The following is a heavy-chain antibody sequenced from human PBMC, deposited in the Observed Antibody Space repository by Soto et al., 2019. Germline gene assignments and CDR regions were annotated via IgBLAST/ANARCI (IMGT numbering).Heavy chain of an antibody. CDR3: ARVWDPSTIATAFDV. CDR1: GFTFSSHD. Sequence: PGGSLRLSCAASGFTFSSHDMNWVRQAPGKGLEWVSSISSSSSYIYYADSVKGRLTISRDNAKNLLYLQMSSLRAEDTAVYYCARVWDPSTIATAFDVWGQGXAVTVYS. D-gene: IGHD6-13*01. J-gene: IGHJ6*02. CDR2: ISSSSSYI. V-gene: IGHV3-21*01.